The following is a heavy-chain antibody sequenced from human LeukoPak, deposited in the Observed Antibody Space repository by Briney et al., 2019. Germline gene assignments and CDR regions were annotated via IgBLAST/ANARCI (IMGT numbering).Heavy chain of an antibody. CDR3: AKVVVVRFTGDRYYFDY. CDR2: ISSSSSTI. V-gene: IGHV3-48*04. CDR1: GFTFSSYS. D-gene: IGHD3-3*01. J-gene: IGHJ4*02. Sequence: GGSLRLSCAASGFTFSSYSMNWVRQAPGKGLEWVSYISSSSSTIYYADSVKGRFTISRDNAKNSLYLQMNSLRAEDTAVYYCAKVVVVRFTGDRYYFDYWGQGTLVTVSS.